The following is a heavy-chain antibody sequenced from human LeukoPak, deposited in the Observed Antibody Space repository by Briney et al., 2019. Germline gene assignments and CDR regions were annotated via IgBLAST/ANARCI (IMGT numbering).Heavy chain of an antibody. CDR1: GFTFSSYA. CDR2: ISINGGST. Sequence: GGSLRLSCSASGFTFSSYAMHWVRQAPGKGLEYVSGISINGGSTDYGDSAKGRFTISSDNSKNTVYLQMSSLRAEDTAVYYCVKESGVVRGVIMDAFDMWGQGTMVTVSS. D-gene: IGHD3-10*01. J-gene: IGHJ3*02. V-gene: IGHV3-64D*06. CDR3: VKESGVVRGVIMDAFDM.